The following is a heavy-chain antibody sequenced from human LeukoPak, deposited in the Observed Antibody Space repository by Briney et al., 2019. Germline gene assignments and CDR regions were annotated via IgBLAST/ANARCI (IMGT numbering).Heavy chain of an antibody. CDR3: ARHSGSSPHYFDY. Sequence: PSETLSLTCTVSGASISSDYWSWIRQPPGKGPEWIGYIYNSGRTNYNPSLKSRVTISVDTSKNQFSLQLSSMTAADTAVYYCARHSGSSPHYFDYWGQGTLVTVSS. J-gene: IGHJ4*02. V-gene: IGHV4-59*08. CDR2: IYNSGRT. D-gene: IGHD1-26*01. CDR1: GASISSDY.